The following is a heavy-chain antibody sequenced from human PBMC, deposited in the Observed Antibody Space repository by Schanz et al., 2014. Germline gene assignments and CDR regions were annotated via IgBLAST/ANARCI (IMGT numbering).Heavy chain of an antibody. D-gene: IGHD5-12*01. Sequence: QVQLVQSGPAVKKPGASMKVSCLASGYSFTEYFLHWVRQAPGQGLEWMGWINPNSGETNYEQKFKGRVTLTSDTSISPAFMELSGLTSDDTATYFCARARYTGYDCSGYWVQGTLLIVSS. V-gene: IGHV1-2*02. CDR3: ARARYTGYDCSGY. J-gene: IGHJ4*02. CDR2: INPNSGET. CDR1: GYSFTEYF.